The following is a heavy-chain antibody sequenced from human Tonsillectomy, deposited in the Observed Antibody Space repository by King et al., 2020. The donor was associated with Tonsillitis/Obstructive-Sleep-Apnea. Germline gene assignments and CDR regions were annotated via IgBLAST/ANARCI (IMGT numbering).Heavy chain of an antibody. Sequence: VQLVESGGGLLHLGRSLNLSCAAFGFPFDDFAIPWVRQPPGKGLDWVSVFVWISVLLLYPDSVKGSFTISRDNAKNFLYLQLNSLGAEDTAFYYCTKVERQYCSTSSCQFDYWGQGTLVAVSS. V-gene: IGHV3-9*01. J-gene: IGHJ4*02. CDR1: GFPFDDFA. CDR3: TKVERQYCSTSSCQFDY. D-gene: IGHD2-2*01. CDR2: FVWISVLL.